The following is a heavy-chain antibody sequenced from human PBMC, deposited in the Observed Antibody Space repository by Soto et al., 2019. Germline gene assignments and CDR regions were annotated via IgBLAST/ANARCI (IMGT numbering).Heavy chain of an antibody. Sequence: ASVKVSFKASGYTFTGYYMHWVRQAPGQGLEWMGWINHNSGGTKYAQKFQGWVTMTRDTSISTAYMELSRLRSDDTAVYYCARELSAAFDIWGQGTMVTVSS. CDR2: INHNSGGT. CDR3: ARELSAAFDI. J-gene: IGHJ3*02. V-gene: IGHV1-2*04. CDR1: GYTFTGYY.